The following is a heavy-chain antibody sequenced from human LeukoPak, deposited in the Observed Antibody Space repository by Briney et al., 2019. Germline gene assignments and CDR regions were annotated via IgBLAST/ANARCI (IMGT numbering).Heavy chain of an antibody. Sequence: SETLSLTCTVSGGSISSYYWSWIRQPPGKGLEWIGYIYYSGSTNYNPSLKSRVTISVDTSKNQFSLKLSSVTAADTAVYNCARQSGWYYFDYWGQGTLVTVSS. J-gene: IGHJ4*02. CDR2: IYYSGST. CDR3: ARQSGWYYFDY. V-gene: IGHV4-59*08. CDR1: GGSISSYY. D-gene: IGHD6-19*01.